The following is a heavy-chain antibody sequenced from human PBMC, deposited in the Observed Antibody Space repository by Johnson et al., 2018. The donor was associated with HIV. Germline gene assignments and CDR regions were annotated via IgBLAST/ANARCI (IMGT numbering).Heavy chain of an antibody. CDR3: ATSVEQWLVWNAFDI. V-gene: IGHV3-66*01. CDR1: GFTVSSNY. D-gene: IGHD6-19*01. J-gene: IGHJ3*02. CDR2: IYSGGST. Sequence: VQLVESGGGLVQPGGSLRLSCAASGFTVSSNYMSWVRQAPGKGLEWVSVIYSGGSTYYADSVKGRFTISRDNSKNTLYLQMNSLRAADTAVYYCATSVEQWLVWNAFDIWGQGTMVTVSS.